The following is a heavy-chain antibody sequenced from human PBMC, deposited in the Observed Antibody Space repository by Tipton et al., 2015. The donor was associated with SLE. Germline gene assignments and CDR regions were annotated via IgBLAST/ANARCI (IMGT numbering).Heavy chain of an antibody. Sequence: SLRLSCAASGFTFSSYSMNWVRQAPGKGLEWVSSISSSSSYIYYADSVKGRITISRDNSKNTLYLQMNSLRAEDTAVYYCAGSTPGRWWGDAFDIWGHGTMVTVSS. CDR2: ISSSSSYI. J-gene: IGHJ3*02. CDR3: AGSTPGRWWGDAFDI. D-gene: IGHD2-15*01. CDR1: GFTFSSYS. V-gene: IGHV3-21*01.